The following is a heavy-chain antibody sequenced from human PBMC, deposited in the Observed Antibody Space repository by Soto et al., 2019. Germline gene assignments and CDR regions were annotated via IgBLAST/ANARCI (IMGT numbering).Heavy chain of an antibody. CDR3: ARSTVRHAFDI. CDR2: IHDSGDT. V-gene: IGHV4-59*11. CDR1: GGSNSGHY. D-gene: IGHD4-4*01. J-gene: IGHJ3*02. Sequence: PSETLSLTCTVSGGSNSGHYWNWIRQSPGKGLEWIGHIHDSGDTNYNPSLRSRVSISLETSKKQFSLRVNSLTAADTAVYFCARSTVRHAFDIWGQGTVVTVSS.